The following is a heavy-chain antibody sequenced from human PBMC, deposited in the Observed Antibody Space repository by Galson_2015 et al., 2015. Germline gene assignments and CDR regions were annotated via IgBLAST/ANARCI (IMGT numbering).Heavy chain of an antibody. V-gene: IGHV3-30*18. CDR3: AKDVCSTSCYGADTFDY. CDR1: GFTFSSYG. J-gene: IGHJ4*02. D-gene: IGHD2-2*01. CDR2: ISYDGSNK. Sequence: SLRLSCAASGFTFSSYGMHWVRQAPGKGLEWVAVISYDGSNKYYADSVKGRFTISRDNSKNTLYLQMNSLRAEDTAVYYCAKDVCSTSCYGADTFDYWGQGTLVTVSS.